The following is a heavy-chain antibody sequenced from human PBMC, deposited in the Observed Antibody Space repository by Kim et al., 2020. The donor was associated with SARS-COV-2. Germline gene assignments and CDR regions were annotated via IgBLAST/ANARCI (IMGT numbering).Heavy chain of an antibody. J-gene: IGHJ6*02. CDR1: GGSIRSDDYY. V-gene: IGHV4-30-4*01. CDR3: ARDLRVWFGSYGMDV. Sequence: SETLSLTCTVSGGSIRSDDYYWSWIRQPPGKGLEWLGHIDYSGRTNYNPSLNSRLNISVDTSKNQVSLKLSSVTAADTAVYYCARDLRVWFGSYGMDVWGQGTTVTVSS. CDR2: IDYSGRT. D-gene: IGHD3-10*01.